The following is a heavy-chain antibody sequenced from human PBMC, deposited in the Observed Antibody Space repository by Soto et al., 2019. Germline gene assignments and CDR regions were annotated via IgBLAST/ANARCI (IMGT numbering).Heavy chain of an antibody. CDR3: AKDIREYSSGWTYFDY. Sequence: GGSLRLSCAASGFTFNKYWMHWVRQVPGKGLEWVAVISYDGSNKYYADSVKGRFTISRDNAKNSLYLQMNSLRPEDTALYYCAKDIREYSSGWTYFDYWGHGTLVTVS. CDR1: GFTFNKYW. V-gene: IGHV3-30*18. J-gene: IGHJ4*01. D-gene: IGHD6-19*01. CDR2: ISYDGSNK.